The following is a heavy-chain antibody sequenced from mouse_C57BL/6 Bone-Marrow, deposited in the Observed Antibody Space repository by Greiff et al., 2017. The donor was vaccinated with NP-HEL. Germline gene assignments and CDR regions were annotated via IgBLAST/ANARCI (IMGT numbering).Heavy chain of an antibody. CDR2: IDPADSET. D-gene: IGHD1-1*01. J-gene: IGHJ2*01. Sequence: QVQLQQPGAELVRPGSSVKLSCKASGYTFTSYWMHWVKQRPIQGLEWIGNIDPADSETHYNPKFKDKATLTVDKSSSTAYIQLSSLTSEDSAVYYCARTGGSLYSFDYWGQGTPLTVSS. V-gene: IGHV1-52*01. CDR1: GYTFTSYW. CDR3: ARTGGSLYSFDY.